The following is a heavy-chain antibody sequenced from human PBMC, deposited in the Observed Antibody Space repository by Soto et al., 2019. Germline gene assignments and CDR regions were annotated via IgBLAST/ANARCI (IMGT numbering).Heavy chain of an antibody. CDR3: AGEIGAAAGNFFYYGLDV. D-gene: IGHD6-13*01. CDR1: GFTFSNYG. V-gene: IGHV3-33*03. Sequence: GGSLRLSCAASGFTFSNYGMHWVRQAPGKGLEWVAIIWYDASNTYYAESMKGRFTVSRDNSKNTVYLEMNSLRAEDTAVYYCAGEIGAAAGNFFYYGLDVWGQGTTVTVSS. J-gene: IGHJ6*02. CDR2: IWYDASNT.